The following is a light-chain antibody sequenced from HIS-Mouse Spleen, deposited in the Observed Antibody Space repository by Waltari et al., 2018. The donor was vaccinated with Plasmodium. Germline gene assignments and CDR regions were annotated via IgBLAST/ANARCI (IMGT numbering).Light chain of an antibody. CDR1: SLRRYF. J-gene: IGLJ3*02. V-gene: IGLV3-19*01. CDR3: YSTDSSGNHRV. Sequence: SSELTQDPAVSVALGQTVRITCQGDSLRRYFASWYQQKPGPAPVLVIYGKNNRPSGISDRFSGSSSGTMATLTISGAQVEDEADYYCYSTDSSGNHRVFGGGTKLTVL. CDR2: GKN.